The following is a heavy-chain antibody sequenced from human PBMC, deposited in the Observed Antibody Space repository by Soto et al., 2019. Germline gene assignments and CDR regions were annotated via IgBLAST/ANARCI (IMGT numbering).Heavy chain of an antibody. J-gene: IGHJ4*02. CDR3: ARGGTPIDY. CDR2: IYYSGST. D-gene: IGHD3-16*01. CDR1: GGSVSSSSYD. V-gene: IGHV4-39*01. Sequence: SETPSITCTVSGGSVSSSSYDGGWIRQPPGKGLEWIGSIYYSGSTYYNPSLKSRVTISVDTSKNQFSLKLSSVTAADTAVYYCARGGTPIDYWGQGTLVTVSS.